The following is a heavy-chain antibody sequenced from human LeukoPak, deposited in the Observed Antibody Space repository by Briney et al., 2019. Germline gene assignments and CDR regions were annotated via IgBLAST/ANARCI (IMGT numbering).Heavy chain of an antibody. CDR2: IYYTGST. V-gene: IGHV4-59*08. J-gene: IGHJ4*02. CDR3: ASHRAYSSSSPFDY. Sequence: SETLSLTCSVSGGSISSLYWSWIRQPPGKGLEWIGYIYYTGSTNYNPSLKSRVTMFVDMSKNQFSLRLSSVTAADTAVYYCASHRAYSSSSPFDYWGQGTLVTVSS. D-gene: IGHD6-6*01. CDR1: GGSISSLY.